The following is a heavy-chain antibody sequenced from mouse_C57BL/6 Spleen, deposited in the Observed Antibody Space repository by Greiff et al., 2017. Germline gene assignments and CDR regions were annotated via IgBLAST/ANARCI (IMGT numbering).Heavy chain of an antibody. J-gene: IGHJ4*01. Sequence: QVQLQQSGPGLVQPSQSLSITCTVSGFSLTSYCVHWVRQSPGKGLEWLGGIWSGGSTDYNEAFISRLSISKDNSKSQVFFKMIRLQADDTAIYDCDRNRMSKYYAMDYWGQGTSVTVSS. CDR1: GFSLTSYC. CDR3: DRNRMSKYYAMDY. D-gene: IGHD2-5*01. V-gene: IGHV2-2*01. CDR2: IWSGGST.